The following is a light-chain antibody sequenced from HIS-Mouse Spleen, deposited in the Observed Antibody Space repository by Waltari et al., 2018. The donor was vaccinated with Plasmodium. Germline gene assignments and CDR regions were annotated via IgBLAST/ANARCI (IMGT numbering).Light chain of an antibody. Sequence: SYELTQPPSVSVSPGQTASITCSGDKLGDKYACWYQQKPGQSPVLVMYQDSKRPSGFPERFSGSNSGNTATLTISGTQAMDEADYYCQAWDSSTAVFGGGTKLTVL. CDR3: QAWDSSTAV. V-gene: IGLV3-1*01. CDR1: KLGDKY. J-gene: IGLJ3*02. CDR2: QDS.